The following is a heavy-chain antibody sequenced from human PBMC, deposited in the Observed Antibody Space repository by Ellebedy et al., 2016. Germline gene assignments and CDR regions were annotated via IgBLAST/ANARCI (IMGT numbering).Heavy chain of an antibody. D-gene: IGHD6-19*01. CDR1: GGSISSSSYY. CDR3: ARASSGWYLAAPENNWFDP. V-gene: IGHV4-39*07. J-gene: IGHJ5*02. CDR2: IYYSGST. Sequence: SETLSLTCTVSGGSISSSSYYWGWIRQPPGTGLEWIGSIYYSGSTYYNPSLKSRVTISVDTSKNQFSLKLSSVTAADTAVYYCARASSGWYLAAPENNWFDPWGQGTLVTVSS.